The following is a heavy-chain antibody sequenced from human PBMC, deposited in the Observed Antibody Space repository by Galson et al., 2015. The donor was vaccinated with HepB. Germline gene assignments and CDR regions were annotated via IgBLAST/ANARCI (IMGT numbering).Heavy chain of an antibody. Sequence: SLRLSCAASGFTFSSYSMNWVRQAPGKGLEWVSYISSSSSTIYYADSVKGRFTISRDNAKNSLYLQMNSLRAEDTAVYYCARDRCHSSGWCPFDYWGQGTLVTVSS. J-gene: IGHJ4*02. D-gene: IGHD6-19*01. CDR2: ISSSSSTI. CDR3: ARDRCHSSGWCPFDY. V-gene: IGHV3-48*01. CDR1: GFTFSSYS.